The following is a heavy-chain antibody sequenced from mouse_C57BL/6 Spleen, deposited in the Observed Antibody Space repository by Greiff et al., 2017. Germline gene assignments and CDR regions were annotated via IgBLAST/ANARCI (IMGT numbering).Heavy chain of an antibody. CDR3: ARFRYYFDY. J-gene: IGHJ2*01. V-gene: IGHV1-26*01. Sequence: VQLQQSGPELVKPGASVKISCKASGYTFTDYYMNWVKQSHGKSLEWIGDINPNNGGTSYNQKFKGKATLTVDKSSSTAYMELRSLTSEDSAVYYYARFRYYFDYWGQGTTLTVSS. D-gene: IGHD3-2*02. CDR2: INPNNGGT. CDR1: GYTFTDYY.